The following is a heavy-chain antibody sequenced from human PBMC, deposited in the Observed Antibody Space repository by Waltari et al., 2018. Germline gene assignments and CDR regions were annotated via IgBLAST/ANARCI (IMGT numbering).Heavy chain of an antibody. Sequence: EVQLVESGGGLVQPGGSLRLSCAASGFTFSSYAMNWVRQAPGKGLEGVSTLSGSGGSIYYADSVKGRFTISRDNSKNMLYLQMNSLRAEDTAVYYCANSPPFSSSSWYYYFDYWGQGTLVTVSS. CDR2: LSGSGGSI. D-gene: IGHD6-13*01. CDR3: ANSPPFSSSSWYYYFDY. V-gene: IGHV3-23*04. J-gene: IGHJ4*02. CDR1: GFTFSSYA.